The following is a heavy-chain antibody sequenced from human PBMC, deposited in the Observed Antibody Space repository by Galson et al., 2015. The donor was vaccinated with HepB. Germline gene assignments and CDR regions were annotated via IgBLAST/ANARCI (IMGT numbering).Heavy chain of an antibody. D-gene: IGHD3-3*01. J-gene: IGHJ6*03. Sequence: QSGAEVKKPGESLKISCKASGGTFSSYAISWVRQAPGQGLEWMGGIIPIFGTANYAQKFQGRVTITADESTSTAYMELSSLRSEDTAVYYCVLRFRYYYYMDVWGKGTTVTVSS. V-gene: IGHV1-69*01. CDR1: GGTFSSYA. CDR3: VLRFRYYYYMDV. CDR2: IIPIFGTA.